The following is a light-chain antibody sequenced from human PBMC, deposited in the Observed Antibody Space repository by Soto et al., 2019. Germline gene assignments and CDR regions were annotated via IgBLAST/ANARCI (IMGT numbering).Light chain of an antibody. V-gene: IGKV3-11*01. Sequence: EIVLTQSPATLSLSPGERATLSCRASQSISSYLAWYQQKPGQAPRLLISDASNRATGIPARFSGSGSGTDVTLIISSLEPEDFAVYYCQQRGDWPVTFGQGTRLEIK. CDR2: DAS. CDR3: QQRGDWPVT. CDR1: QSISSY. J-gene: IGKJ5*01.